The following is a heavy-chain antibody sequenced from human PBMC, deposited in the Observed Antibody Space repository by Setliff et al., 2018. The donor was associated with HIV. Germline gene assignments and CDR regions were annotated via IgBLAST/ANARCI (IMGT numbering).Heavy chain of an antibody. Sequence: ASVKVSCKASGYTFTNYDINWVRQATGQGLEWMGWMNPNNDNTGYAQKFQGRVTMTKNTSISTAYMELSSLRSEDTAVYYCARVVTDYGDYYFDYWGQGTLVTV. J-gene: IGHJ4*02. V-gene: IGHV1-8*02. CDR2: MNPNNDNT. CDR3: ARVVTDYGDYYFDY. D-gene: IGHD4-17*01. CDR1: GYTFTNYD.